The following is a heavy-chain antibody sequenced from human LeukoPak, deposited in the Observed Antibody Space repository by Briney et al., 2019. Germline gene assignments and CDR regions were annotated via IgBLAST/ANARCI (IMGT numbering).Heavy chain of an antibody. Sequence: ASVKVSCKASGYTFTSYYMHWVRQAPGQGLEWMGIINPSGDSTSYAQKFQGRVTMTWNTSTSTVYMELSILISEETTVYSCAREGFYRDSILQYHFDYWGQGTLVTVSS. CDR1: GYTFTSYY. V-gene: IGHV1-46*01. D-gene: IGHD2/OR15-2a*01. CDR3: AREGFYRDSILQYHFDY. J-gene: IGHJ4*02. CDR2: INPSGDST.